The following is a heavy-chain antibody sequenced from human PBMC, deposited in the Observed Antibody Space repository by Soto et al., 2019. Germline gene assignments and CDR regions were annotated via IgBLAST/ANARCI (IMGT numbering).Heavy chain of an antibody. CDR1: GGTFSSYA. Sequence: GASVKVSCKASGGTFSSYAISWVRQAPGQGLEWMGGIIPIFGTANYAQKFQGRVTITADESTSTAYMELSSLRSEDTAVYYCARGGTLCTNGVCLPGHDAFDIWGQGTMVTV. CDR3: ARGGTLCTNGVCLPGHDAFDI. D-gene: IGHD2-8*01. J-gene: IGHJ3*02. V-gene: IGHV1-69*13. CDR2: IIPIFGTA.